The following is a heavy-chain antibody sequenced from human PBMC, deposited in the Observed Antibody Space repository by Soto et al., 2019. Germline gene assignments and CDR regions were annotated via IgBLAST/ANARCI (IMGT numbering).Heavy chain of an antibody. V-gene: IGHV3-53*04. CDR1: GIPVSSNY. D-gene: IGHD3-10*01. CDR2: LHSGGDT. J-gene: IGHJ6*02. CDR3: ERDGPYYYASRMDV. Sequence: EVQLVESGGGLVQPGGSLRLSCVASGIPVSSNYMTWVRQAPGKGLEWVSVLHSGGDTYYANSVKGRFTISRHDSTNTVFLQMNSLTAEDTAVYYCERDGPYYYASRMDVWGQGTTVTVSS.